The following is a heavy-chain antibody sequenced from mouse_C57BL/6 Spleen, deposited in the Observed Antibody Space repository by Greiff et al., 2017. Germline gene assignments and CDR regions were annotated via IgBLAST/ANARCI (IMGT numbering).Heavy chain of an antibody. J-gene: IGHJ3*01. CDR1: GYSITSGYY. CDR2: ISYDGSN. Sequence: DVKLQESGPGLVKPSQSLSLTCSVTGYSITSGYYWNWIRQFPGNKLEWMGYISYDGSNNYNPSLKNRISITRDTSKNQFFLKLNSVTTEDTATYYRARDYGSSLLFAYWGQGTLVTVSA. CDR3: ARDYGSSLLFAY. V-gene: IGHV3-6*01. D-gene: IGHD1-1*01.